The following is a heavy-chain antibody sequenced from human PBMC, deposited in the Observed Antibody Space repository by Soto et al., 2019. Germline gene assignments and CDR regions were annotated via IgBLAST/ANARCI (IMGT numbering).Heavy chain of an antibody. CDR2: ITTSGGNT. J-gene: IGHJ6*03. V-gene: IGHV3-23*01. Sequence: PGGSLRLSCAASGFTFSTYAMSWVRQAPGKGLEWVSTITTSGGNTYYADSVQGRFTISRDNSKNTLYLQMNSLRAEDTAVYYAPGSDFANGVCYTTSYYSIDTWGKGTTGTASS. CDR3: PGSDFANGVCYTTSYYSIDT. CDR1: GFTFSTYA. D-gene: IGHD2-8*01.